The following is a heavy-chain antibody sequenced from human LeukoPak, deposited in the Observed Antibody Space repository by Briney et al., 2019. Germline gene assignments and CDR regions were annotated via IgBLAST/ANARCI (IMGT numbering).Heavy chain of an antibody. Sequence: SVKVSCKASGGTFSSYAISWVRQAPGQGLEWMGRIIPIFGTANYAQKFQGRVTITTDESPSTAYMELSSLRSEDTAVYYCARPARSCSGGSCHTLYFDYWGQGTLVTVSS. CDR2: IIPIFGTA. J-gene: IGHJ4*02. CDR3: ARPARSCSGGSCHTLYFDY. V-gene: IGHV1-69*05. CDR1: GGTFSSYA. D-gene: IGHD2-15*01.